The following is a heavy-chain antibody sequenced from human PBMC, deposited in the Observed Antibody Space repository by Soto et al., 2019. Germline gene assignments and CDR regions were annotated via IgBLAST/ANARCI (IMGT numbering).Heavy chain of an antibody. V-gene: IGHV1-69*02. CDR1: GGTFSSYT. D-gene: IGHD3-16*01. CDR3: ATSPPVVMYY. Sequence: QVQLVQSGAEVKKPGSSVKVSCKASGGTFSSYTISWVRQAPGQGLEWMGRIIPILGIANYAQKFQGRVTITADKSTSTPYLELSSLRTENTAVYYCATSPPVVMYYWGQGTLVTVSS. CDR2: IIPILGIA. J-gene: IGHJ4*02.